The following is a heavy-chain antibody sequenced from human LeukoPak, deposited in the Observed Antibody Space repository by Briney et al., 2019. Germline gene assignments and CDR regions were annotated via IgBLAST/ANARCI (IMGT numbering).Heavy chain of an antibody. D-gene: IGHD3-10*01. J-gene: IGHJ5*02. CDR3: ARLVRGIRGYNWFDP. Sequence: SETLSLTCAVYGGSFSGYYWSWIRQPPGKGLEWIGEINHSGSTNYNPSLKSRVTISVDTSKNQFSLKLSSVTAADTAVYYCARLVRGIRGYNWFDPWGQGTLVTVSS. CDR1: GGSFSGYY. CDR2: INHSGST. V-gene: IGHV4-34*01.